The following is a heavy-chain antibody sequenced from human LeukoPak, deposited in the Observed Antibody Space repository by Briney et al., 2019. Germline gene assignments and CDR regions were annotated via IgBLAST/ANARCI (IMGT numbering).Heavy chain of an antibody. V-gene: IGHV3-48*01. CDR3: AREGAGPLDY. CDR2: ISSSSSTI. J-gene: IGHJ4*02. CDR1: EFTFSSYS. Sequence: GGSLRLSCAASEFTFSSYSMNWVRQAPGKGLEWVSYISSSSSTIYYADSVKGRFTISRDNAKNSLYLQMNSLRAEDTTVYYCAREGAGPLDYWGQGTLVTVSS. D-gene: IGHD1-26*01.